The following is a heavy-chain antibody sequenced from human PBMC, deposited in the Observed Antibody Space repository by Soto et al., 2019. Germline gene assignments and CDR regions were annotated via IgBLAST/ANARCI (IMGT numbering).Heavy chain of an antibody. D-gene: IGHD3-10*01. J-gene: IGHJ4*02. V-gene: IGHV1-69*08. CDR3: TRDWDITVSTWSFGGF. CDR1: GGTFSPYT. Sequence: QVQLVQSGAEVKKPGSSVKVSCKASGGTFSPYTINWVRQAPGQGLEWMGRIIPFHGVTNYAQKFQARVTITADKSTSTAYMELSGLRFEDTAMYYCTRDWDITVSTWSFGGFGGRGTLVTVSS. CDR2: IIPFHGVT.